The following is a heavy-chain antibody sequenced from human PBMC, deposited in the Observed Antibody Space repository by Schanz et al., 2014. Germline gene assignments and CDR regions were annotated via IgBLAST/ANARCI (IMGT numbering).Heavy chain of an antibody. J-gene: IGHJ4*02. Sequence: QVQLVESGGGVVQFGRSLRLSCVASGFTFSSYGMHWVRQAPGKGLEWVAVIWYDENNKYYADSVKGRFTMSRDNSKNTLYLQMNSLRAEDTAVYYCAKDPSHGDYDYYFDYWGQGTLXTVSS. CDR2: IWYDENNK. D-gene: IGHD3-22*01. CDR3: AKDPSHGDYDYYFDY. CDR1: GFTFSSYG. V-gene: IGHV3-33*06.